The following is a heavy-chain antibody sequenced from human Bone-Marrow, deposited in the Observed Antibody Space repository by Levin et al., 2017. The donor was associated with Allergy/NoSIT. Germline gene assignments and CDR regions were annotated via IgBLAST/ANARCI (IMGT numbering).Heavy chain of an antibody. CDR1: GGTFSSYA. CDR3: AREPLEYYYDSSGSNRDAFDI. V-gene: IGHV1-69*13. D-gene: IGHD3-22*01. Sequence: SVKVSCKASGGTFSSYAISWVRQAPGQGLEWMGGIIPIFGTANYAQKFQGRVTITADESTSTAYMELSSLRSEDTAVYYCAREPLEYYYDSSGSNRDAFDIWGQGTMVTVSS. CDR2: IIPIFGTA. J-gene: IGHJ3*02.